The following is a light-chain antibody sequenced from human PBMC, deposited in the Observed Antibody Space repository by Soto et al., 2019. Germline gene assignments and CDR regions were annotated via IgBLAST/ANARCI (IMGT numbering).Light chain of an antibody. CDR3: NSYAGSNTDV. CDR2: EVV. V-gene: IGLV2-8*01. CDR1: KNDIGLYDF. Sequence: QSALTQPPSASGSPGQSVTISCTGTKNDIGLYDFVSWYQHHPGKAPRLIIYEVVQRPSGVPDRLSGSKSGNTASLTVSGLQAADEADYFCNSYAGSNTDVFGSGTKVTVL. J-gene: IGLJ1*01.